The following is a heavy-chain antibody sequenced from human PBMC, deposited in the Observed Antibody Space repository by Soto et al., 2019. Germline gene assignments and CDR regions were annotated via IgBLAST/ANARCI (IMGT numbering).Heavy chain of an antibody. V-gene: IGHV3-48*03. CDR1: GFTFSSYE. D-gene: IGHD6-19*01. CDR3: SISVGVDGMDYYYYYGMDV. CDR2: ISSSGSTT. J-gene: IGHJ6*02. Sequence: PGGSLRLSCAASGFTFSSYEMNWVRQAPGKGLEWVSYISSSGSTTYYADSAKGRFTISRDNAKNSLYLQMNSLRAEDTAVYYCSISVGVDGMDYYYYYGMDVWGQGTTVTVSS.